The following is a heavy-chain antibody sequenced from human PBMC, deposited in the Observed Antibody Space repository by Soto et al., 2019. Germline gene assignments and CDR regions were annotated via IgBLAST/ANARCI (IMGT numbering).Heavy chain of an antibody. CDR3: ARDGSYSSNSPPTRWFDP. V-gene: IGHV4-31*03. CDR1: GGSISSGGYY. D-gene: IGHD6-13*01. Sequence: QVQLQESGPGLVKPSQTLSLTCTVSGGSISSGGYYWSWIRQHPGKGLEWIGYIYYSGSTYYNPSLKSRVTRSVDTSKNQFSLKLSSVTAADTAVYYCARDGSYSSNSPPTRWFDPWGQGTLVTVSS. J-gene: IGHJ5*02. CDR2: IYYSGST.